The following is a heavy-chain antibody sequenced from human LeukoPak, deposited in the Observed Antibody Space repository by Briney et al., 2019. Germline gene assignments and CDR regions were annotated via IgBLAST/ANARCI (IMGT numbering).Heavy chain of an antibody. CDR1: GYTFTSYG. V-gene: IGHV1-18*01. CDR3: ARGPDSSGYTPDYGAFDI. D-gene: IGHD3-22*01. CDR2: ISAYNGNT. Sequence: ASVTVSCKASGYTFTSYGISWVRQAPGQGLEWMGWISAYNGNTNYAQKLQGRVTMTTDTSTSTAYMELRSLRSDDTAVYYCARGPDSSGYTPDYGAFDIWGQGTMVTVSS. J-gene: IGHJ3*02.